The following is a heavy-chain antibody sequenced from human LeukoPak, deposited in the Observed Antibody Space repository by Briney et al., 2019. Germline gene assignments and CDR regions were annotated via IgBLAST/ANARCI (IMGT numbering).Heavy chain of an antibody. CDR3: AKGQYYYDSSGYYGDY. V-gene: IGHV3-23*01. CDR2: ISGSGGST. J-gene: IGHJ4*02. Sequence: GGPLDLPCEAPGFPFRSLAMTWSAQPPGKGLDWVSAISGSGGSTYYAASVKGRFTISRDNSKNTLYLQMNSLRAEDTAVYYCAKGQYYYDSSGYYGDYWGQGTLVTVSS. D-gene: IGHD3-22*01. CDR1: GFPFRSLA.